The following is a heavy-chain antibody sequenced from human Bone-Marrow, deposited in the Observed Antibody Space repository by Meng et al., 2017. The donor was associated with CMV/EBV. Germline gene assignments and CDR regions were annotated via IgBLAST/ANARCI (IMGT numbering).Heavy chain of an antibody. J-gene: IGHJ3*02. CDR3: ARGRDGYARKKDAFDI. Sequence: SVKVSCKASGGTFSSYAISWVRQAPGQGLEWMGGIIPILGIANYAQKFQGRVTITADKSTSTAYMELSSLRSEDTAVYYCARGRDGYARKKDAFDIWGQGTMVTVSS. CDR2: IIPILGIA. V-gene: IGHV1-69*10. CDR1: GGTFSSYA. D-gene: IGHD5-24*01.